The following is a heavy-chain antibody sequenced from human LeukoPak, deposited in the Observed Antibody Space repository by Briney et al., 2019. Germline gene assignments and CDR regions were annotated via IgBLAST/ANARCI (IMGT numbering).Heavy chain of an antibody. V-gene: IGHV3-30-3*01. CDR3: GRDTVGYGGAFDI. D-gene: IGHD5-18*01. Sequence: QPGGSLRLSCAASGFTVSSKYMSWVRQAPGKGLEWVAVISYDGSNKYYADSVKGRSTISRDNSKNTLYLQVNSLRPEDTAVYYCGRDTVGYGGAFDIWGQGTMVTVSS. CDR1: GFTVSSKY. CDR2: ISYDGSNK. J-gene: IGHJ3*02.